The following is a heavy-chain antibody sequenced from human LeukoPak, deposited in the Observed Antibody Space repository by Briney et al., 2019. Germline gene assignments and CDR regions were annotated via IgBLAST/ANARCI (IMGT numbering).Heavy chain of an antibody. Sequence: PSETPSLTCAVYGGSFSGYYWSWIRQPPGKGLEWIGEINHSGSTNYNPSLKSRVTISVDTSKNQFSLKLSSVTAADTAVYYCARHVGDYVWGSYRTYYFDYWGQGTLVTVSS. CDR2: INHSGST. D-gene: IGHD3-16*02. J-gene: IGHJ4*02. V-gene: IGHV4-34*01. CDR1: GGSFSGYY. CDR3: ARHVGDYVWGSYRTYYFDY.